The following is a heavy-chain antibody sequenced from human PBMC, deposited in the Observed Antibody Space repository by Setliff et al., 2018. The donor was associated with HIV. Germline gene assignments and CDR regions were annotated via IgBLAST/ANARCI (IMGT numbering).Heavy chain of an antibody. Sequence: GASVKVSCKASGYTFSDHYIHWVRQAPGQGLEWMGVIIPIFTTTDYAQKFRGRLTINADESTDTAYMELRSLRSADTAIYYCATLNEYAYQTGGWFDPWGQGTPVTVSS. V-gene: IGHV1-69*13. J-gene: IGHJ5*02. CDR1: GYTFSDHY. D-gene: IGHD3-16*01. CDR2: IIPIFTTT. CDR3: ATLNEYAYQTGGWFDP.